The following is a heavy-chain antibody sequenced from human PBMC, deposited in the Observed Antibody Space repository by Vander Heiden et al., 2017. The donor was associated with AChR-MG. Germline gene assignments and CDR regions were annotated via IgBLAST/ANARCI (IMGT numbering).Heavy chain of an antibody. CDR3: ARWGDPRPYYYYYSGMDV. D-gene: IGHD2-21*01. CDR1: GYSCTSYW. J-gene: IGHJ6*02. V-gene: IGHV5-51*03. Sequence: EVQLVQSGAEVKKPGESLKIYCKGSGYSCTSYWMDWVRQMPGKGLEWMGIIYPGDSDTRYSPSFQGQVTISADKSISTAYLQWSSLKASDTAMYYCARWGDPRPYYYYYSGMDVWGQGTTVTVSS. CDR2: IYPGDSDT.